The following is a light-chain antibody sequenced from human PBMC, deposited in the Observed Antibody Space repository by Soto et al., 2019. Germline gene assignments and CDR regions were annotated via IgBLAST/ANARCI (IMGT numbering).Light chain of an antibody. V-gene: IGLV1-40*01. CDR1: SSNIGAGYD. CDR3: QSYDSSLSGVV. J-gene: IGLJ1*01. CDR2: GNS. Sequence: QSVLTQPPSVSGAPGQRVTISCTGSSSNIGAGYDVHWYQQLPGTAPKLLIYGNSNRPSGVPDRFSGSKSGTSASLAITGLQAEDDADYYCQSYDSSLSGVVFGPGTKLTVL.